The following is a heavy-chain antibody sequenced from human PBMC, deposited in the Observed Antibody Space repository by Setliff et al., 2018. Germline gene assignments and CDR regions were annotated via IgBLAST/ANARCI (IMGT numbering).Heavy chain of an antibody. J-gene: IGHJ4*02. CDR3: RFWSGYYKNDY. CDR1: GDSFSDYY. V-gene: IGHV4-34*01. CDR2: INHSGHT. Sequence: SETLSLTCAVYGDSFSDYYWSWIRQPPGQGLEWIEEINHSGHTNYSPSLRSRVTMSVDTSKKQLSLKLSSVTAADTAVYYYRFWSGYYKNDYWGRGTLVTSPQ. D-gene: IGHD3-3*01.